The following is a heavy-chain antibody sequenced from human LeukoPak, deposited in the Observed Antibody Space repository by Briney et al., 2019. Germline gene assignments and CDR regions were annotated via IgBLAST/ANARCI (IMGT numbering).Heavy chain of an antibody. CDR2: INHSGST. Sequence: PSETLSLTCAVYGGSFSGYYWSWIRQPPGKGLEWIGEINHSGSTNYNPSLKSRVTISVDTSKNQFSLKLSSVTAADTAVYYCARGPRATWDYWGRGTLVTVSS. V-gene: IGHV4-34*01. CDR3: ARGPRATWDY. J-gene: IGHJ4*02. D-gene: IGHD1-26*01. CDR1: GGSFSGYY.